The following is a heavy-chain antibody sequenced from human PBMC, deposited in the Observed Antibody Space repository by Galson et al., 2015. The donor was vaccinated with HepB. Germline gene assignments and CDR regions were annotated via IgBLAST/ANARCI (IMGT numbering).Heavy chain of an antibody. CDR2: ITGKGDST. Sequence: SLRLSCAASGFAFDSHAMSWVRQAPGRGLEWISGITGKGDSTFYADSVKGRFTVSKDNSTNMLYLQMNSLRAEDAGLYFCAKRYGLFDSWGQGVLVTVSS. V-gene: IGHV3-23*01. D-gene: IGHD5-18*01. CDR3: AKRYGLFDS. J-gene: IGHJ5*01. CDR1: GFAFDSHA.